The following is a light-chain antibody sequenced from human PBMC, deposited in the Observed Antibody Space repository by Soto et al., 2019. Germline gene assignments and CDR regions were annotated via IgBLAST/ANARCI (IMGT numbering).Light chain of an antibody. CDR3: QQYAAWRS. CDR1: QGISSY. J-gene: IGKJ1*01. Sequence: AIRMTQSPSSFSASTGDRVTITRRASQGISSYLAWYQQKPGKAPKLLIYAASTLQSGVPSRFSGSGSGTDFTLTISCLQSEDFATYYCQQYAAWRSFGQGTKVDIK. CDR2: AAS. V-gene: IGKV1-8*01.